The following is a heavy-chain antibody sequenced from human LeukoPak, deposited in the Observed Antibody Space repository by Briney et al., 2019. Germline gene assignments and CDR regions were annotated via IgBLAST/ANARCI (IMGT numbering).Heavy chain of an antibody. J-gene: IGHJ6*03. CDR2: ISSSSSYI. V-gene: IGHV3-21*01. CDR3: ARTSGVLLWFGGRPLADYYMDV. D-gene: IGHD3-10*01. Sequence: KPGGSLRLSCAASGFSFSSYEMNWVRQAPGKGLEWVSSISSSSSYIYYADSVKGRFTISRDNAKNSLYLQMNSLRAEDTAVYYCARTSGVLLWFGGRPLADYYMDVWGKGTTVTVSS. CDR1: GFSFSSYE.